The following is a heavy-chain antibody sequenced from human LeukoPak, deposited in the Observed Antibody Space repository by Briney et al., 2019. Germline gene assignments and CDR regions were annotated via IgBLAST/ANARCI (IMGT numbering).Heavy chain of an antibody. J-gene: IGHJ4*02. CDR3: ARVESSSWYADY. CDR2: IYSSGST. V-gene: IGHV3-53*01. CDR1: GFTVSSNY. D-gene: IGHD6-13*01. Sequence: PGGSLRLSCAASGFTVSSNYMSWVRQAPGKGLEWVSVIYSSGSTYYADSVKGRFTISRGNSKNTLYLQMNSLRAEDTAVYYCARVESSSWYADYWGQGTLVTVSS.